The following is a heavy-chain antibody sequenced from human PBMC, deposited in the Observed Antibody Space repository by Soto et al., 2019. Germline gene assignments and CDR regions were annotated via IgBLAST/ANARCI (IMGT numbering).Heavy chain of an antibody. D-gene: IGHD4-17*01. J-gene: IGHJ4*02. CDR3: ARGYGAYVVFPNSVPVFAH. Sequence: KGLEWVANIKQAGSEKYYVDSVKGRLTISRDNAKHALYLQMNSLRAEDTAVYYCARGYGAYVVFPNSVPVFAHWGQGTPVPVSS. V-gene: IGHV3-7*05. CDR2: IKQAGSEK.